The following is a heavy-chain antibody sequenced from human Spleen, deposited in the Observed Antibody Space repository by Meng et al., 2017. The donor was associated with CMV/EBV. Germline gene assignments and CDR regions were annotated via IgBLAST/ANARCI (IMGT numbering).Heavy chain of an antibody. D-gene: IGHD1-26*01. V-gene: IGHV3-21*01. CDR1: GFTFSSYS. Sequence: GGSLRLSCAASGFTFSSYSMNWVRQAPGKGLEWVSSISSSSSYIYYADSVKGRFTISRDNARNSLYLQMNSLRAEDTAVYYCARDGSIVGAHWGQGTLVTVSS. J-gene: IGHJ4*02. CDR2: ISSSSSYI. CDR3: ARDGSIVGAH.